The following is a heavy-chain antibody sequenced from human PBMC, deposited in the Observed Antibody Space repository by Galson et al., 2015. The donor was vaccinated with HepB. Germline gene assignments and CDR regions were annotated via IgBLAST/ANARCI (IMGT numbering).Heavy chain of an antibody. D-gene: IGHD2-15*01. J-gene: IGHJ4*02. CDR2: IFSNDEK. CDR3: ARSFGYGSGGSCFLDY. V-gene: IGHV2-26*01. CDR1: GFSLSNARMG. Sequence: PALVKPTQTLTLTCTVSGFSLSNARMGVSWIRQPPGKALEWLAHIFSNDEKSYSTSLKSRLTISKDTSKSQVVLTMTNMDPVDTATYYCARSFGYGSGGSCFLDYWGQGTLVTVSS.